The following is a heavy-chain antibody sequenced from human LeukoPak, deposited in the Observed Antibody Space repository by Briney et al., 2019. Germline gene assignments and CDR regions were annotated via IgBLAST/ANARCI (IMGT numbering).Heavy chain of an antibody. CDR1: GFTFGDYG. CDR2: IGGKAYGGTA. J-gene: IGHJ4*02. D-gene: IGHD3-3*01. CDR3: TADQFF. V-gene: IGHV3-49*04. Sequence: GGSLRLSCRASGFTFGDYGMSWVRQAPGQGLEWVGFIGGKAYGGTAEYAASVKGRFSISRDDSRSIAYLQMNSLKTEDTAVYYCTADQFFWGQGTLVTVSS.